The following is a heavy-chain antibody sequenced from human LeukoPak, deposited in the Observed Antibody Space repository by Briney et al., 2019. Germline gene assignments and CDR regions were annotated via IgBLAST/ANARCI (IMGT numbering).Heavy chain of an antibody. CDR3: AKDNYYGMDV. J-gene: IGHJ6*02. Sequence: GGSLRLSCAASRFTFSSYGMHWVRQAPGKGLEWVAVISYDGSNKYYADSVKGRFTISRDNSKNTLYLQMNSLRAEDTAVYYCAKDNYYGMDVWGQGTTVTVSS. CDR1: RFTFSSYG. CDR2: ISYDGSNK. V-gene: IGHV3-30*18.